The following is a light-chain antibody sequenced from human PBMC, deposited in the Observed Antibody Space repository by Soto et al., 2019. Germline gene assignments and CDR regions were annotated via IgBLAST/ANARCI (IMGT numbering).Light chain of an antibody. CDR3: LLFYENTWV. CDR2: STS. V-gene: IGLV7-43*01. J-gene: IGLJ3*02. Sequence: QAVVTQETSLTVSPGGTVTLTCASSTGAVTSGYYPNWFQQNPGQAPRALIYSTSKKHSWTPARFSGYLLGDKAALTLSGVQPEDEAEYYCLLFYENTWVFGGGTKLTVL. CDR1: TGAVTSGYY.